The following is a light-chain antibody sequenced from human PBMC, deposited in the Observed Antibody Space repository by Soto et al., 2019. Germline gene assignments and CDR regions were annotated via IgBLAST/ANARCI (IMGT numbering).Light chain of an antibody. CDR1: QSISSR. V-gene: IGKV1-5*01. Sequence: DIQMTQSPSALSVSVGDRATITCRASQSISSRLAWYQQKPGKAPTLLIYDGSSLESRVPSRFSGSGSGTEFPLTIIGLRADHFASYCCQQYNSHWYTFGQGTKLEIK. CDR2: DGS. J-gene: IGKJ2*01. CDR3: QQYNSHWYT.